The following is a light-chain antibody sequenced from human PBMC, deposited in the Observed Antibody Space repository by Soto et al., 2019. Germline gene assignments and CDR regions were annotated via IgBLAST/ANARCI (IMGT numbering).Light chain of an antibody. Sequence: QSALTQPASVSGSPGQSITISCTGTSSDVGSYNLVSWYQQHPGKAPKLMIYEGSKRPSGVSNRFSGSKSGNTASLTISGLQAEDEADYYCCSDAGSSTCVFGGGTKVTVL. CDR2: EGS. V-gene: IGLV2-23*01. CDR3: CSDAGSSTCV. J-gene: IGLJ3*02. CDR1: SSDVGSYNL.